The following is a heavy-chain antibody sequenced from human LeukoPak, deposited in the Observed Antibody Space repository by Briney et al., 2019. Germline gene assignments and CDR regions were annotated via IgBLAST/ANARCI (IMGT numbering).Heavy chain of an antibody. CDR2: LNPSGGST. CDR1: GDTFTSYY. D-gene: IGHD2-15*01. J-gene: IGHJ4*02. CDR3: ARDMRGCSGGSCYSELDY. V-gene: IGHV1-46*01. Sequence: ASVKVSCKASGDTFTSYYMHWVRQAPGEGVVWMGILNPSGGSTNYAQKFQGRVTMTRDTSTSTVYMELSSLRSEDTAVYYCARDMRGCSGGSCYSELDYWGQGTLVTVSS.